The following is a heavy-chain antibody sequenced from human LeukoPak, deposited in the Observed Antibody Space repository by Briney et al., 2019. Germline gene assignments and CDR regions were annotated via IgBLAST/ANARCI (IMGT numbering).Heavy chain of an antibody. V-gene: IGHV1-2*02. CDR2: INPNSGGT. J-gene: IGHJ4*02. D-gene: IGHD3-22*01. CDR1: GYTLTGYY. CDR3: ASIYYDSSGYYHFDY. Sequence: ASVKVSCKASGYTLTGYYMHWVRQAPGQGLEWMGWINPNSGGTNYAQKFQGKVTMTRDTSISTAYMELSRLRSDDTAVYYCASIYYDSSGYYHFDYWGQGTLVTVSS.